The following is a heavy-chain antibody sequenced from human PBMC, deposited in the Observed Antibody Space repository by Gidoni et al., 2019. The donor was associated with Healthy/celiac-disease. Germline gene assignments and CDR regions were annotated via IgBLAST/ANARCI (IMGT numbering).Heavy chain of an antibody. D-gene: IGHD1-7*01. J-gene: IGHJ3*02. Sequence: EVQLVESGGGLVKPGGSLRLSCAASGFTFSNAWMSWVRQDPGKGLEWVSRIKSKTDGGTTDYAAPVKGRFTISRDDSKNTLYLQMNSLKTEDTAVYYCTTSPTHSITGTIWSVGAFDIWGQGTMVTVSS. CDR2: IKSKTDGGTT. CDR3: TTSPTHSITGTIWSVGAFDI. V-gene: IGHV3-15*01. CDR1: GFTFSNAW.